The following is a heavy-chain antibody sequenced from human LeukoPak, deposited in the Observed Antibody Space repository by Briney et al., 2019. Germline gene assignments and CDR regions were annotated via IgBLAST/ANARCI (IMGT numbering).Heavy chain of an antibody. CDR3: ARAPHGSHEGDY. CDR1: GFTVSSNY. CDR2: IYSGGST. V-gene: IGHV3-53*01. D-gene: IGHD1-26*01. Sequence: PGGSLRLSCAASGFTVSSNYMSWVRQAPGKGLEWVSVIYSGGSTYYADSVKGRFTISRDNSKNTLYLQMNSLRAEDTAVYYCARAPHGSHEGDYRGQGTLVTVSS. J-gene: IGHJ4*02.